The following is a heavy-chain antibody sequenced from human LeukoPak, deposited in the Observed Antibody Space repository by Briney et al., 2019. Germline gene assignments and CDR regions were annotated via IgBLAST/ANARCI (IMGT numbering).Heavy chain of an antibody. V-gene: IGHV3-30*04. CDR3: ARGGYFDWLRIDY. Sequence: PGRSLRLSCAASGFTFSSYAMHWGRQAPGKGLEGGAGISYDGSNKYYADSVKGRFTISRDSSKNTLYLKMNSLRAEDTAVYYCARGGYFDWLRIDYWGQGTLVTVSS. CDR2: ISYDGSNK. D-gene: IGHD3-9*01. J-gene: IGHJ4*02. CDR1: GFTFSSYA.